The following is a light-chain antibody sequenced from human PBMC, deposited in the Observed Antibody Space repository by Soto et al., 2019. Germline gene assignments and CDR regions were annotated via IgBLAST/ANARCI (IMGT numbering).Light chain of an antibody. CDR2: ASS. CDR1: QSRGSNF. V-gene: IGKV3-20*01. CDR3: QHYNSYSEA. Sequence: EIVLTQSPGTVSLTQRERATLSCKTSQSRGSNFLAWYQHKPGQAPRLLIYASSNRATGIPDRFSGSASGTDFTLTISSLQPDDFATYYCQHYNSYSEAFGQGAKVDI. J-gene: IGKJ1*01.